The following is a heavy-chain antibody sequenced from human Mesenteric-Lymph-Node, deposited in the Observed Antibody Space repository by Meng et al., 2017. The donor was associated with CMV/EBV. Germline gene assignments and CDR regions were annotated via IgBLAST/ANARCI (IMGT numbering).Heavy chain of an antibody. J-gene: IGHJ4*02. D-gene: IGHD3-10*01. CDR1: GYTFPCYP. CDR3: ARDRGVHYPEFDF. Sequence: CTASGYTFPCYPIHWVRQAPGHRLEWMGWLSAGNGDTIYSQKFLDRVTITRDTPASTVYMELSSLRSEDTAVYSCARDRGVHYPEFDFWGQGTLVTVSS. CDR2: LSAGNGDT. V-gene: IGHV1-3*01.